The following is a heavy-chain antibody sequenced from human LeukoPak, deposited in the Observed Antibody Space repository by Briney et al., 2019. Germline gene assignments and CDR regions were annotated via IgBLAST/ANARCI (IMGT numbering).Heavy chain of an antibody. CDR1: GYTLTGYY. CDR2: INPNSGNT. J-gene: IGHJ6*03. Sequence: ASVEVSCKASGYTLTGYYIHWVRQAPGQGLEWMGWINPNSGNTGYAQKFQGRVTMTRNTSISTAYMELSSLRSEDTAVYYCARGVSSGWGFYYYYYYMDVWGKGTTVTISS. D-gene: IGHD6-19*01. CDR3: ARGVSSGWGFYYYYYYMDV. V-gene: IGHV1-8*02.